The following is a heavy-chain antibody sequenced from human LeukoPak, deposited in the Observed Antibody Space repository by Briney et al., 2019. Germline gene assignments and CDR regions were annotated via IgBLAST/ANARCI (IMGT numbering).Heavy chain of an antibody. CDR1: GFTFSSYS. J-gene: IGHJ4*02. Sequence: GGSLRLSCAASGFTFSSYSMNWVRQAPGKGLEWVSSISSSSSYIYYADSVKGRFTISRDNAKNSLYLQMNSLRAEDTAVYYCARSSDSSGYNSFDYWGQGTLVTVSS. V-gene: IGHV3-21*01. CDR2: ISSSSSYI. CDR3: ARSSDSSGYNSFDY. D-gene: IGHD3-22*01.